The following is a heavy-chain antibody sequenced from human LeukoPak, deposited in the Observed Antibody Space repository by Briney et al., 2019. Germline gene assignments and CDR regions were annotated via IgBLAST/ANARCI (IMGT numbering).Heavy chain of an antibody. J-gene: IGHJ4*02. CDR3: ARLMGYCSSTSCQRGFDY. D-gene: IGHD2-2*01. V-gene: IGHV5-51*01. Sequence: PGESLKISCKGSGYSFTSYWIGWVRQMPGKGLEWMGIIYPGDSDTRYSPSFQGQVTISADKSISTAYLQWSSLKAPDTAMYYCARLMGYCSSTSCQRGFDYWGQGTLVTVSS. CDR2: IYPGDSDT. CDR1: GYSFTSYW.